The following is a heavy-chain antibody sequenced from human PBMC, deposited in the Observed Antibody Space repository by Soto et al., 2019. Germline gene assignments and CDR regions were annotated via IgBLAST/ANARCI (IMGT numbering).Heavy chain of an antibody. Sequence: QVQLVQSGAELKKPGASVKVSCKASGYTFSNYDMNWVRQATGEGLEWIGWVNPNNGDTGYAQKFQGRVTLTTDMSTTTAYMELTSRRSEDMAIYHCAKVSRKGSAIDFDYWGQGTLITVSS. CDR2: VNPNNGDT. D-gene: IGHD3-10*01. CDR3: AKVSRKGSAIDFDY. V-gene: IGHV1-8*01. CDR1: GYTFSNYD. J-gene: IGHJ4*02.